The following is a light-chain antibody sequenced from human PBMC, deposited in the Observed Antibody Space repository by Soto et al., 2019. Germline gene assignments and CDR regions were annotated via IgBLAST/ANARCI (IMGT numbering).Light chain of an antibody. J-gene: IGKJ4*01. CDR2: DAS. CDR3: QQFSSYPLT. Sequence: EIVLTQSPGTLAMSPGERANLSSRASQSVSSSYLAWYQQKPGQAPRLLIYDASSRATGIPDRFSGGGSGTDFTLTISRLEPEDFAVYYCQQFSSYPLTVGGGTKVDIK. CDR1: QSVSSSY. V-gene: IGKV3-20*01.